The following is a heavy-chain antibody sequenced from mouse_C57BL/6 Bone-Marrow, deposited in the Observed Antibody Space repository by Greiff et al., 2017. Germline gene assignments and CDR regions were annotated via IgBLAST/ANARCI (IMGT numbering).Heavy chain of an antibody. J-gene: IGHJ2*01. CDR1: GFTFSSYA. V-gene: IGHV5-4*01. D-gene: IGHD1-1*01. Sequence: EVQGVESGGGLVKPGGSLKLSCAASGFTFSSYAMSWVRQTPEKRLEWVATISDGGSYTYYPDNVKGRFTISRDNAKNNLDLQMIHLKSEDTTMDYCARDRGYYYGRSYDYWGQGTTRTVSS. CDR3: ARDRGYYYGRSYDY. CDR2: ISDGGSYT.